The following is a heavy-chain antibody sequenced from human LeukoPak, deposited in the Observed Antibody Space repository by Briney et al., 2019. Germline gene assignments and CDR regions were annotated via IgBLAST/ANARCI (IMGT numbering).Heavy chain of an antibody. CDR3: ARVTGTDAFDI. V-gene: IGHV3-30*04. CDR1: GFTFSSYA. J-gene: IGHJ3*02. D-gene: IGHD1-20*01. CDR2: ISYDGSNK. Sequence: GGSLRLSCVASGFTFSSYAMHWVRQAPGKGLEWVAVISYDGSNKYYADSVKGRFTISRDNSKNTLYLQMNSLRAEDTAVYYCARVTGTDAFDIWGQGTMVTVSS.